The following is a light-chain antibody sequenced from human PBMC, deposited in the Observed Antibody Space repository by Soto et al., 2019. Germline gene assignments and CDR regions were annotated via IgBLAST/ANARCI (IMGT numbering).Light chain of an antibody. CDR2: DAS. CDR1: QDINNF. Sequence: DIQLTQSPSTLSASVGDRVTITCRASQDINNFLAWYQQKPGNAPKFLIYDASTLQSGVPSRFSGSGSGTVFTLTINILEPDDFAVYYCHQYGNSPQTFGQGTKVDIK. CDR3: HQYGNSPQT. V-gene: IGKV1-5*01. J-gene: IGKJ1*01.